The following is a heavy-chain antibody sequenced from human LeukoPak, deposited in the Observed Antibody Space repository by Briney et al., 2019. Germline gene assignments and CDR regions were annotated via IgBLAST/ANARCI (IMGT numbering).Heavy chain of an antibody. D-gene: IGHD6-13*01. Sequence: ASVKVSCKASGYTFTSYGISWVRQAPGQGLEWMGWISAYNGNTNYAQKLQGRVTMTTDTSTSTAYMELRSLRSDDTAVYYCAREKPRPGYSGSWYWFDPWGQGTLVTVSS. CDR3: AREKPRPGYSGSWYWFDP. CDR2: ISAYNGNT. J-gene: IGHJ5*02. V-gene: IGHV1-18*04. CDR1: GYTFTSYG.